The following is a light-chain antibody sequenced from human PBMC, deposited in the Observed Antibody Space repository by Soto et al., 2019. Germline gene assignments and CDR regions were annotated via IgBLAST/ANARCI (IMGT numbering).Light chain of an antibody. CDR1: QSVSGF. J-gene: IGKJ1*01. V-gene: IGKV3-11*01. CDR2: DTS. CDR3: QQRGSSTPT. Sequence: EVVFTQSPATLSLSPGESATLSCSADQSVSGFLGWYTQKLGRAPRLLIHDTSNRATGVQARFSGSGSGTEFTRTISSLEPEDFGVDYCQQRGSSTPTFGQGTQVDIK.